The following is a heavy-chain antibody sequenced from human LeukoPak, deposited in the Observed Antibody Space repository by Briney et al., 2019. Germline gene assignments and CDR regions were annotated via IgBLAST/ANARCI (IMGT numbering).Heavy chain of an antibody. CDR2: ITSNGVNT. CDR3: VKVSSTVGATYFDY. D-gene: IGHD1-26*01. Sequence: PGGCLRLSCSASGFTFSTYAMHWVRQAPGKGLEYVSGITSNGVNTYHADSVKGRFTISRDNSKNTLYFQMSSLRADDTAVYYCVKVSSTVGATYFDYWGQGTLDPVFS. CDR1: GFTFSTYA. V-gene: IGHV3-64D*06. J-gene: IGHJ4*02.